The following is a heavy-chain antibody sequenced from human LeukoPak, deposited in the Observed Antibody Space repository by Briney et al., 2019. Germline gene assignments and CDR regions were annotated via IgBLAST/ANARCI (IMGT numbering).Heavy chain of an antibody. D-gene: IGHD3-3*01. J-gene: IGHJ4*02. Sequence: GRSLRLSCAASGFTFSSYAMHWVRQAPGKGLEWVAVISYDGSNKYYADSVKGRFTISRDNSKNTLYLQMNSLRAEDTAVYYCARDARLTTLRFLWYFDYWGQGTLVTVSS. V-gene: IGHV3-30-3*01. CDR1: GFTFSSYA. CDR3: ARDARLTTLRFLWYFDY. CDR2: ISYDGSNK.